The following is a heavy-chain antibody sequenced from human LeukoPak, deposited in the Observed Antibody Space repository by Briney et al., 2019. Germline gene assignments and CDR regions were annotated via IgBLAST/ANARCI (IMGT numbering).Heavy chain of an antibody. CDR2: ISSSSSTI. Sequence: GGSLRLSCAASGFTFSSYSMNWVRQAPGKGLEWVSYISSSSSTIYYADSVKGRFTISRDNAKNSLYLQMNSLRDEDTAVYYCARGDDGDYGYYYYGMDVWGQGTTVTVSS. CDR3: ARGDDGDYGYYYYGMDV. V-gene: IGHV3-48*02. CDR1: GFTFSSYS. D-gene: IGHD4-17*01. J-gene: IGHJ6*02.